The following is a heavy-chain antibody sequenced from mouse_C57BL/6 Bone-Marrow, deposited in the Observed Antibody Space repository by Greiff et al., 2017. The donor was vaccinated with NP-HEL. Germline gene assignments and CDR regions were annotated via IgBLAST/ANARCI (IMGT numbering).Heavy chain of an antibody. CDR3: VGQRLRPSMDY. V-gene: IGHV10-1*01. CDR2: IRSKSNNYAT. J-gene: IGHJ4*01. Sequence: EAGGGMVQPKGSLKLSCAASGFSFNTYAMNWVRQAPGKGLEWVGRIRSKSNNYATYYADSVKDRFTISRDDSESMLYLQMNNLKTENTAMYYCVGQRLRPSMDYWSQGTSGTVSS. CDR1: GFSFNTYA.